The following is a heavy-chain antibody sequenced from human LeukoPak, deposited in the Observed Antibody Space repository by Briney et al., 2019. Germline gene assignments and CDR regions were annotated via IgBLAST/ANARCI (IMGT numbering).Heavy chain of an antibody. Sequence: GGSLRLSCAGSGFTSSHYGVSWVRQAPGKGLEWVSGISGSGNGTYYVDSVKGRFSISRDNSKNTVYLQMNSLRAEDTAVYYCAKASRVGVAGSRFDYWGQGTLVTVSS. J-gene: IGHJ4*02. CDR3: AKASRVGVAGSRFDY. D-gene: IGHD2-15*01. V-gene: IGHV3-23*01. CDR2: ISGSGNGT. CDR1: GFTSSHYG.